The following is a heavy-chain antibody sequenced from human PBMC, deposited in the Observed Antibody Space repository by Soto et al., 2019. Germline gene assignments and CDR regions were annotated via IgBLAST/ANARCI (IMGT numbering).Heavy chain of an antibody. D-gene: IGHD3-22*01. CDR3: GRPARNDSGYAWFDP. Sequence: GESLKISCKTSGYRFSSFWIGWVRQMPGEGLQWMGIIYPDDSDTTYSPSFQGQVTISVDKSINTAYLQWSRLQASDTAMYYCGRPARNDSGYAWFDPWGQGTLVTVSS. CDR2: IYPDDSDT. J-gene: IGHJ5*02. V-gene: IGHV5-51*01. CDR1: GYRFSSFW.